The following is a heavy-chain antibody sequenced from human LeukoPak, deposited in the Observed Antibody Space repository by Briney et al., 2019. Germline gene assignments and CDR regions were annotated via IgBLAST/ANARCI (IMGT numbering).Heavy chain of an antibody. CDR2: INAGNDNT. J-gene: IGHJ4*02. CDR3: AREDIVVVVAATPNYYFDY. V-gene: IGHV1-3*01. CDR1: GYTFTDYA. Sequence: GASVRVSCKTSGYTFTDYAMHWVRQAPGQRLEWMGWINAGNDNTQYSQNFQGRVTITRDTSASTGYMELSGLRSEDTAVYYCAREDIVVVVAATPNYYFDYWGQGTLVTVSS. D-gene: IGHD2-15*01.